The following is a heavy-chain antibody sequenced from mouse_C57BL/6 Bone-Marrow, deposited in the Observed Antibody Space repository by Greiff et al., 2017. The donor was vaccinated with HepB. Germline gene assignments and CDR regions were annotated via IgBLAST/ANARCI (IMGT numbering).Heavy chain of an antibody. V-gene: IGHV7-3*01. J-gene: IGHJ2*01. D-gene: IGHD2-4*01. CDR2: IRNKANGYTT. CDR3: ARYNCDFSYYFDY. CDR1: GFTFTDYY. Sequence: EVMLVESGGGLVQPGGSLSLSCAASGFTFTDYYMSWVRQPPGKALEWLGFIRNKANGYTTEYSASVKGRFTISRDNSQSILYLQMNALRAEDSATYYCARYNCDFSYYFDYWGQGTTLTVSS.